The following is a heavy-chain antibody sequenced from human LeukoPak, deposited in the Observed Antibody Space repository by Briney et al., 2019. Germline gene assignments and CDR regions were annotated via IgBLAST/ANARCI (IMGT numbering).Heavy chain of an antibody. J-gene: IGHJ4*02. CDR3: ARGALYSGSYQGDYFDY. CDR1: GGSISSYY. Sequence: PSETLSLTCTVSGGSISSYYWSWIRQPPGKGLEWIGYIYYSGSTNYNPSLKSRVTISVDTSKNQFSLKLSSVTAVDTAVYYCARGALYSGSYQGDYFDYWGQGTLVTVSS. CDR2: IYYSGST. V-gene: IGHV4-59*01. D-gene: IGHD1-26*01.